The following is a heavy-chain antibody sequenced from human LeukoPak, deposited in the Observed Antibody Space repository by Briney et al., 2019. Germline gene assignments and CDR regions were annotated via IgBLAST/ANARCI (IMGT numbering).Heavy chain of an antibody. CDR3: ARISLSGWVNDH. J-gene: IGHJ4*02. CDR1: GFTFSSHW. Sequence: GGSLRLSCAASGFTFSSHWMHWVRQAPGKGLVWVTRISSDGSSTSYADSVKGRFTISRDNAKNTLFLQMSSLRAEDTAMYYCARISLSGWVNDHWGQGTLVTVSS. CDR2: ISSDGSST. V-gene: IGHV3-74*01. D-gene: IGHD6-19*01.